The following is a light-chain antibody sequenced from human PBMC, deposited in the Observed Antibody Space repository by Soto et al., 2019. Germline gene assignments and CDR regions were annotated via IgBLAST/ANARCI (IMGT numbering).Light chain of an antibody. CDR2: RAS. CDR1: QSVGAS. Sequence: DIQLTQSPSTLSASVGDRVTITCRASQSVGASLAWYQQRPGIAPKLLIYRASNLEGGVPSRFSGVGSGTEFSLIITGLQPDDFATYYCQQYHTASQWTFVQGTK. J-gene: IGKJ1*01. CDR3: QQYHTASQWT. V-gene: IGKV1-5*03.